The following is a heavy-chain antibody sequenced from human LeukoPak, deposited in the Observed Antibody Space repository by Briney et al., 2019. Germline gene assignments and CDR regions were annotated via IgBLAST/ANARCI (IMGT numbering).Heavy chain of an antibody. CDR1: GFSFSSYW. Sequence: PGGSLRLSCAASGFSFSSYWMHWVRQAPGKGLVWVSRISSDGSIISYADSVKGRFTISRDNAKNTLYLQMNSLRVEDTAVYYCARDSLLRYYFDYWGQGTLLTVSS. J-gene: IGHJ4*02. CDR2: ISSDGSII. CDR3: ARDSLLRYYFDY. V-gene: IGHV3-74*01. D-gene: IGHD1-26*01.